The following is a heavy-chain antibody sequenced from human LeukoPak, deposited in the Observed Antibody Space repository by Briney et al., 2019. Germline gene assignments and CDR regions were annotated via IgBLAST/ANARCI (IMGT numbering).Heavy chain of an antibody. D-gene: IGHD3-3*01. Sequence: SQTLSLTCTVSGGSISSGGYYWSWIRQHPGTGLEWIGYIYYSGSSYYNPSLKSRVTISVDTSKNQFSLKLSSVTAADTAVYYCAGATRVFGVVIMGPNYYYGMDVWGQGTTVTVSS. J-gene: IGHJ6*02. V-gene: IGHV4-31*03. CDR1: GGSISSGGYY. CDR2: IYYSGSS. CDR3: AGATRVFGVVIMGPNYYYGMDV.